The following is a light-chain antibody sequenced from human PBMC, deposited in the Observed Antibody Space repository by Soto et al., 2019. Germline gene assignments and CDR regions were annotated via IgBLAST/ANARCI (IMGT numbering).Light chain of an antibody. J-gene: IGKJ4*01. V-gene: IGKV3-20*01. Sequence: DIVLTQSPGTLSLSPGETATLSCRASQSVSNTYLAWHQQKPGQAPRLLIYGVSRRATGIPDRFSGSGSGTGFTLTISRLEPADFAVYYCQQYGSIPITFGGGTKVEIK. CDR3: QQYGSIPIT. CDR2: GVS. CDR1: QSVSNTY.